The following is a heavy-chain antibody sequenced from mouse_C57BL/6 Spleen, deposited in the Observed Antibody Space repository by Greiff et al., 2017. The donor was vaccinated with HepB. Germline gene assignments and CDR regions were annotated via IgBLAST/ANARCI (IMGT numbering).Heavy chain of an antibody. CDR3: ARTGERDAMDY. CDR1: GYTFTDYY. CDR2: INPNNGGT. V-gene: IGHV1-26*01. Sequence: EVQLQQSGPELVKPGASVKISCKASGYTFTDYYMNWVKQSHGKSLEWIGDINPNNGGTSYNQKFKGKATLTVDKSSSTAYMELRSLTSEDSAVYYCARTGERDAMDYWGQGTSVTVSS. J-gene: IGHJ4*01.